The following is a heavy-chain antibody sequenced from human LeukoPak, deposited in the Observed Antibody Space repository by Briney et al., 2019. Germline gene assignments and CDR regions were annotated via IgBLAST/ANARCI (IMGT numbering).Heavy chain of an antibody. D-gene: IGHD1-7*01. CDR3: AKGGTTNYFDY. CDR1: AFTYSSYW. Sequence: PGGSLRLSCAASAFTYSSYWMSWVRQAPGKGLEWVANIKQDGSEKYYVDSVRGRFTFSRDNAKNSLYLQMNSLRAEDTAVYYCAKGGTTNYFDYWGQGTLVTVSS. V-gene: IGHV3-7*01. CDR2: IKQDGSEK. J-gene: IGHJ4*02.